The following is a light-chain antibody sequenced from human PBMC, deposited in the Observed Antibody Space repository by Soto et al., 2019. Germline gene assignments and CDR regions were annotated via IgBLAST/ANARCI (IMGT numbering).Light chain of an antibody. CDR1: QSVSNSY. CDR2: HAS. Sequence: EIVLTQSPGTLSLSPGERATLSCRASQSVSNSYLAWYQHKPGQAPRLLIYHASNRATGIPARFSGSGSGTDFTLTISSLEPEDFAVYYCQQRSNWPPITFGQGTRLEI. J-gene: IGKJ5*01. CDR3: QQRSNWPPIT. V-gene: IGKV3-11*01.